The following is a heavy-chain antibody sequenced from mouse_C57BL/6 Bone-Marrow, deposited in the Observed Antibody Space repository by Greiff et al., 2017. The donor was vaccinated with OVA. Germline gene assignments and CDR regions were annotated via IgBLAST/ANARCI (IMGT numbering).Heavy chain of an antibody. D-gene: IGHD2-2*01. CDR3: AKGYVWFAY. CDR1: GYAFTNYL. CDR2: INPGSGGT. V-gene: IGHV1-54*01. Sequence: VQLQESGAELVRPGTSVKVSCKASGYAFTNYLIEWVKQRPGQGLEWIGVINPGSGGTYSNEKFKGKATLTADQSSSTAYMHRSSLASEDSAVYFCAKGYVWFAYWGQGTLVTVSA. J-gene: IGHJ3*01.